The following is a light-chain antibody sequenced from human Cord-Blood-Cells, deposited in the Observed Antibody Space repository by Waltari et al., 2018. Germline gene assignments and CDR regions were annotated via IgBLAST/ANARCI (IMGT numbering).Light chain of an antibody. CDR3: QQYYSTPYT. CDR2: WAS. J-gene: IGKJ2*01. Sequence: DIVMTQSPDSLAVSLGERATINCKSSQSVLYSSNNKNYLAWYQQKPGQPPKLLIYWASTRESGVPDRFRCSGSGTDFTLTSSSLQAEDVAVYYCQQYYSTPYTFGQGTKLEIK. V-gene: IGKV4-1*01. CDR1: QSVLYSSNNKNY.